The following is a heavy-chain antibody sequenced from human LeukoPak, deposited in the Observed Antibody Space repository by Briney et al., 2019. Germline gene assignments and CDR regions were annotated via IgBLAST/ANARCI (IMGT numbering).Heavy chain of an antibody. Sequence: ASVKVSCKASGYTFTSYDINWVRQAPGQGLEWMGWINPNSGGTNYAQKFQGRVTMTRDTSISTAYMELSRLRSDDTAVYYCARGSGSQTFDYWGQGTLVTVSS. V-gene: IGHV1-2*02. J-gene: IGHJ4*02. CDR2: INPNSGGT. CDR1: GYTFTSYD. CDR3: ARGSGSQTFDY. D-gene: IGHD1-26*01.